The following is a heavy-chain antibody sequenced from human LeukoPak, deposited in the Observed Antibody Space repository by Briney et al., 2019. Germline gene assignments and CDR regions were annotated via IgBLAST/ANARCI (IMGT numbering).Heavy chain of an antibody. CDR3: AREYIVVEGESDY. CDR2: INPNSGGT. D-gene: IGHD2-21*01. CDR1: GYTFTSYG. Sequence: EASVKVSCKASGYTFTSYGISWVRQAPGQGLEWMGWINPNSGGTNYAQKFQGRVTMTRDTSISTAYMELSRLRSDDTAVYYCAREYIVVEGESDYWGQGTLVTVSS. V-gene: IGHV1-2*02. J-gene: IGHJ4*02.